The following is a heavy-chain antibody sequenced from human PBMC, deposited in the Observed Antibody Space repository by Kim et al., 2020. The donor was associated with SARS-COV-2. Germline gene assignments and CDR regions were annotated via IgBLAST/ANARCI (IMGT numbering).Heavy chain of an antibody. CDR2: LKSKTDGGTT. V-gene: IGHV3-15*01. CDR3: ATDKYDSNGAFGMDV. D-gene: IGHD3-22*01. Sequence: GGSLRLSCAASGFTFRNAWMTWVRQAPGKGLEWVGRLKSKTDGGTTAYAAPVKGRFTISRDDSKTTLYLEMNSLKTEDTAVYYCATDKYDSNGAFGMDVWGQGTTVTVSS. J-gene: IGHJ6*02. CDR1: GFTFRNAW.